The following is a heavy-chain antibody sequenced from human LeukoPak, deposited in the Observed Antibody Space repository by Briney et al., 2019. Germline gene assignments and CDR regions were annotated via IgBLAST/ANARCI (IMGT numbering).Heavy chain of an antibody. Sequence: ASVKVSCKASGYTFTSYYMHWVRQAPGQGLEWMGIINPSGGSTSYAQKFQGRVTMTRDTSTSTVYTELSSLRSEDTAVYYCAREPGEYGMDVWGKGTTVTVSS. CDR2: INPSGGST. J-gene: IGHJ6*04. CDR3: AREPGEYGMDV. CDR1: GYTFTSYY. D-gene: IGHD3-10*01. V-gene: IGHV1-46*01.